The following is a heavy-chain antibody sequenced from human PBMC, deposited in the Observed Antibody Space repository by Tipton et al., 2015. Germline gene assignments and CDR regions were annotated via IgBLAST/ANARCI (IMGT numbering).Heavy chain of an antibody. CDR1: VFTFSSYE. CDR2: ISYSGST. D-gene: IGHD5-24*01. CDR3: ARDLEHGMDV. J-gene: IGHJ6*02. V-gene: IGHV4-59*01. Sequence: LRLSCAASVFTFSSYEMNWIRQSPGKGLEWIGYISYSGSTHYNPSLKRRVTISLDTSKNQFSLTLNSVTAADTAVYYCARDLEHGMDVWGQGTTVTVSS.